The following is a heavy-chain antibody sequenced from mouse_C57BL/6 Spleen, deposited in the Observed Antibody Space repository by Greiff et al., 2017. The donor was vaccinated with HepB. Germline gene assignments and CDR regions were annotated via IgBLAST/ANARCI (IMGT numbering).Heavy chain of an antibody. CDR3: ASISTDDYDSWFAY. CDR2: IYPRSGNT. CDR1: GYTFTSYG. D-gene: IGHD2-4*01. V-gene: IGHV1-81*01. J-gene: IGHJ3*01. Sequence: VQLQQSGAELARPGASVKLSCKASGYTFTSYGISWVKQRTGQGLEWIGEIYPRSGNTYYNEKFKGKATLTADKSSSTAYMELRSLTSEDSAVYFCASISTDDYDSWFAYWGQGTLVTVSA.